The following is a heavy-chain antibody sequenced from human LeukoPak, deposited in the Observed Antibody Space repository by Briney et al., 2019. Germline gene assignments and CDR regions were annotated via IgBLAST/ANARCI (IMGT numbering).Heavy chain of an antibody. J-gene: IGHJ4*02. CDR2: FDPEDGET. Sequence: ASVKVSCKVSGYTLTELSMHWVRQAPGKGLEWMGGFDPEDGETIYAQKFQGRVTMTEDTSTDTAYMELSSLRSEDTAVCYCATDRVGATSPRFSDRALDYWGQGTLVTVSS. V-gene: IGHV1-24*01. CDR1: GYTLTELS. CDR3: ATDRVGATSPRFSDRALDY. D-gene: IGHD1-26*01.